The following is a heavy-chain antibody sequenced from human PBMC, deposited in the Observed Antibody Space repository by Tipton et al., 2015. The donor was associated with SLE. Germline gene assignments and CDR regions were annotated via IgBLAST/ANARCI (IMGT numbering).Heavy chain of an antibody. J-gene: IGHJ4*02. Sequence: SLRLSCAASGFTVSSNYMSWVRQAPGKGLEWVSVIYSVGSTYYADSVKGRFTISRDNSKNTLYLQMNSLRAEDTAVYYCARDIAGYYFDYWGQGTLVTVSS. V-gene: IGHV3-53*05. CDR1: GFTVSSNY. D-gene: IGHD3-10*01. CDR2: IYSVGST. CDR3: ARDIAGYYFDY.